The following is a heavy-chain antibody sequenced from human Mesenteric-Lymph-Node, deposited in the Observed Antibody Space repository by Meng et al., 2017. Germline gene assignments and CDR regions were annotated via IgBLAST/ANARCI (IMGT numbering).Heavy chain of an antibody. J-gene: IGHJ5*01. V-gene: IGHV4-4*07. Sequence: SETLSLTCTVSGASISSTNWWGWIRQPAGKGLEWIGRVHRNGEIRYNPSLESRITLSIDTSENRFSLLLSSVTAADTAVYYCAKGLGSDYDDNWFDSWGQGTLVTVSS. CDR3: AKGLGSDYDDNWFDS. D-gene: IGHD5-12*01. CDR1: GASISSTNW. CDR2: VHRNGEI.